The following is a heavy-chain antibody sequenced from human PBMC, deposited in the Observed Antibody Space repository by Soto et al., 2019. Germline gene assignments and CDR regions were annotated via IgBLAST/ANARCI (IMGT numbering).Heavy chain of an antibody. J-gene: IGHJ6*02. CDR2: IVPMFGTP. Sequence: QQTPGQGLEWMGGIVPMFGTPTYAEKFKGRLAISATGSTSTAYMELTSLRSEDTAVYYCARNGTYDSSLSQYTGMDVWGQGITVTVS. D-gene: IGHD3-22*01. V-gene: IGHV1-69*01. CDR3: ARNGTYDSSLSQYTGMDV.